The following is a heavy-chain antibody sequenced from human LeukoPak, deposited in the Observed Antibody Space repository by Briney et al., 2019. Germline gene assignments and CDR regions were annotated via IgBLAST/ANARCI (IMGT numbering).Heavy chain of an antibody. CDR3: ARGGDYVEGYMDV. V-gene: IGHV1-8*03. CDR1: GYTFTGYY. Sequence: ASVKVSCKASGYTFTGYYMHWVRQATGQGLEWMGWMHPNSGNTGYAQKFQGRVTITRNTSISTAYMELSSLRSEDTAVYYCARGGDYVEGYMDVWGKGTTVTVSS. CDR2: MHPNSGNT. D-gene: IGHD4-17*01. J-gene: IGHJ6*03.